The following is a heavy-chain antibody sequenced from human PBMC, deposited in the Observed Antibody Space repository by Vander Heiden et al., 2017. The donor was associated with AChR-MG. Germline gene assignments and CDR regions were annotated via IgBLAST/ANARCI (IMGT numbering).Heavy chain of an antibody. CDR2: MSWDGGST. Sequence: EVQLVESGGVVVQPGGSLRLSCAASGFTFDDYAMHWVRQAPGKGREWVFLMSWDGGSTYYADSVKGRFTISRGNSKNSLYRQMNSLRAEDTALYYCAKDIGRRGGVTVGNWYFDLWGRGTLVTVSS. V-gene: IGHV3-43D*04. CDR1: GFTFDDYA. CDR3: AKDIGRRGGVTVGNWYFDL. D-gene: IGHD2-8*01. J-gene: IGHJ2*01.